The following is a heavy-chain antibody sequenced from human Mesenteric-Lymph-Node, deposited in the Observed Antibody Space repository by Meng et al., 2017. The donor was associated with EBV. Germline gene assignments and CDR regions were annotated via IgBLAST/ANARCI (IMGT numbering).Heavy chain of an antibody. CDR1: GYTFTSYA. D-gene: IGHD3-10*01. V-gene: IGHV1-3*01. J-gene: IGHJ4*02. CDR2: INAGNGNT. CDR3: ARDDSLYGSGSHDY. Sequence: QVQLVQYVAEVKQPVASVKVSCKASGYTFTSYAMHWVRQAPGQRLEWMGWINAGNGNTKYSQKFQGRVTITRDTSASTAYMELSSLRSEDTAVYYCARDDSLYGSGSHDYWGQGTLVTVSS.